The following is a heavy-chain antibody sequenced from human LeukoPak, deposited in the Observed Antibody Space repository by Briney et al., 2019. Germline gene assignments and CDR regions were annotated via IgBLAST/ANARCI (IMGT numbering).Heavy chain of an antibody. D-gene: IGHD5-18*01. J-gene: IGHJ5*02. V-gene: IGHV1-24*01. Sequence: GASVKVSCKVSGYTLTESSMHWVRQAPGKGLEWMGGFDPEDGETIYAQKFQGRVTMTEDTSTDTAYMELSSLRSEDTAVYYCARSGYSYGPNWFDPWGQGTLVTVSS. CDR3: ARSGYSYGPNWFDP. CDR2: FDPEDGET. CDR1: GYTLTESS.